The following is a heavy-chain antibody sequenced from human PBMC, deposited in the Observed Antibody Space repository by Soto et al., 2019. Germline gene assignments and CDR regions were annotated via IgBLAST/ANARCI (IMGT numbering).Heavy chain of an antibody. D-gene: IGHD3-3*01. CDR2: IDTSGTKI. V-gene: IGHV3-11*01. Sequence: QVQLVESGGDLVKPGGSLRLSCAASGYTFSDYYMSLIRLAPWKGLEWISYIDTSGTKIYYADSVKGRFTITRDNAKNSLYLEMNSLRDEDTAVYYCASHYDMWSGYLSPVDYWGQGTLITVSS. CDR3: ASHYDMWSGYLSPVDY. CDR1: GYTFSDYY. J-gene: IGHJ4*02.